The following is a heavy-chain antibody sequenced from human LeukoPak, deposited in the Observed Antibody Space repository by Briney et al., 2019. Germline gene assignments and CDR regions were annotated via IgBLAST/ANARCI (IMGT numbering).Heavy chain of an antibody. D-gene: IGHD3-3*01. Sequence: SETLSLTCTVSGSSITSYYWSWVPQPPGKGLEWIGDIYYRGRTNYNPPLKSRVTISVDTSKNQFSLKLSSVTAADTAVYYCARHRPLESGYYYYDYWGQGTLVSVSS. CDR1: GSSITSYY. J-gene: IGHJ4*02. CDR3: ARHRPLESGYYYYDY. V-gene: IGHV4-59*08. CDR2: IYYRGRT.